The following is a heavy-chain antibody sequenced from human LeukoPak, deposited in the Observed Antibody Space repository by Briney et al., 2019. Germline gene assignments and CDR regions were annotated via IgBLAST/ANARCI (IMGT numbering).Heavy chain of an antibody. CDR1: GYTFTSYG. V-gene: IGHV1-18*01. D-gene: IGHD2-2*01. CDR3: ARRVVPAATGNWFDP. Sequence: ASVKVSCKASGYTFTSYGISWVRQAPGQGLEWMGWISAYNGNTNYAQKLQGRVTMTTDTSTSTAYMELRSLRSDDTAVYYCARRVVPAATGNWFDPWGQGTLVTVSS. J-gene: IGHJ5*02. CDR2: ISAYNGNT.